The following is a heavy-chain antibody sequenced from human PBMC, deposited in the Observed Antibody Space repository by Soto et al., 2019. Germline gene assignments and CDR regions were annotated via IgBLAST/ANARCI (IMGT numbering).Heavy chain of an antibody. Sequence: SETLSLTCTVSGGSISSYYWSWIRQPPGKGLEWIGYIYYSGSTNYNPSLKSRVTISVDTSKNQFSLKLSSVTAADTAVYYCVSSDDYDHHFDYWGQGTLVTVSS. V-gene: IGHV4-59*01. CDR3: VSSDDYDHHFDY. D-gene: IGHD4-17*01. CDR1: GGSISSYY. CDR2: IYYSGST. J-gene: IGHJ4*02.